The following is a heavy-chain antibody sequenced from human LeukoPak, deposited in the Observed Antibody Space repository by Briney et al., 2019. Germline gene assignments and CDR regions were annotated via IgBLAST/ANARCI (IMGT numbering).Heavy chain of an antibody. D-gene: IGHD3-10*01. Sequence: PSETLSLTCAVYGGSVSGYYWSWIRQPPGKGLEWIGEINHSGSTNYNPSLKSRVTISVDTSKNQFSLKLSSVTAADTAVYYCASPGSGRHTFDIWGQGTMVTVSS. J-gene: IGHJ3*02. CDR2: INHSGST. CDR3: ASPGSGRHTFDI. V-gene: IGHV4-34*01. CDR1: GGSVSGYY.